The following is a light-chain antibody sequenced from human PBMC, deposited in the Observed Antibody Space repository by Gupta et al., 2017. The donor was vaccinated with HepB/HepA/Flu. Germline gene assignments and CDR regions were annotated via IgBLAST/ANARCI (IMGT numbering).Light chain of an antibody. J-gene: IGLJ2*01. CDR1: KLGDKY. CDR2: QDS. Sequence: SYELTQPPSVSVSPGQTASITCSGDKLGDKYACWYQQKPGQSPVLVIYQDSKRPAGIPERFSGSPSVPPATLPLPGPPAVAEADSYFQAWDSSTVVFGGGTTLTVL. CDR3: QAWDSSTVV. V-gene: IGLV3-1*01.